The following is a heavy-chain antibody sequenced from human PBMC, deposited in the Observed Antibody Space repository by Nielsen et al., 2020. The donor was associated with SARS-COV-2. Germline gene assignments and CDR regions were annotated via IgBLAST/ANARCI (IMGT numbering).Heavy chain of an antibody. CDR3: ARATANSSGWYVGYYYYGMDV. Sequence: GESLKISCAASGFTFSDYYMSWIRQAPGKGLEWVSYISSSSSYTNYADSVKGRFTISRDNAKNSLYLQMNSLRAEDTAVYYCARATANSSGWYVGYYYYGMDVWGQGTTVTVSS. CDR1: GFTFSDYY. J-gene: IGHJ6*02. V-gene: IGHV3-11*05. D-gene: IGHD6-19*01. CDR2: ISSSSSYT.